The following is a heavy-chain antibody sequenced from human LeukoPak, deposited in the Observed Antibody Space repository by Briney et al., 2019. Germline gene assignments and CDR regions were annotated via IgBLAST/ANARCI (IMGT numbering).Heavy chain of an antibody. CDR1: GGSISSGGYY. CDR2: IYYSGST. J-gene: IGHJ5*02. V-gene: IGHV4-31*03. CDR3: ARGGAMVRGDLNWFDP. Sequence: SETLSLTCTVSGGSISSGGYYWSWIRQHPGKGLEWIGYIYYSGSTYYNPSLKSRVTISVDRSKNQFSLKLSSVTAADTAVYYCARGGAMVRGDLNWFDPWGQGTLVTVSS. D-gene: IGHD3-10*01.